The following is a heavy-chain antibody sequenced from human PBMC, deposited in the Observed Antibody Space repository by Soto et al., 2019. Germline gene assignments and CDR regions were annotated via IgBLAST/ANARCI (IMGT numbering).Heavy chain of an antibody. CDR3: VRAARRYFDY. CDR2: IIPVLGPA. Sequence: QVQLVQSGAEVKKPGSSVKVSCKASGVTFNTFAISWVRQAPGQGLEWMGGIIPVLGPAFYAQKFQGRVTVTADRSTSTAYLELSSLRSEDTAVYFCVRAARRYFDYWGQGTLVTVSS. J-gene: IGHJ4*02. CDR1: GVTFNTFA. V-gene: IGHV1-69*06.